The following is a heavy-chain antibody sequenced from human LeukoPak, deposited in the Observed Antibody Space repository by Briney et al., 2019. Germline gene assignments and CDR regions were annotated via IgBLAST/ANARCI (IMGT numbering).Heavy chain of an antibody. D-gene: IGHD1-26*01. V-gene: IGHV3-23*01. Sequence: GGSLRLSCAASGFTFSSYAMSWVRQAPGKGLEWVSAISGSGGSTYYADSVKGRFTISRDNSKNTLYLQMNSLRAEDTAVYYCAEVGIYAGYSPVNWFDPWGQGTLVTVSS. J-gene: IGHJ5*02. CDR3: AEVGIYAGYSPVNWFDP. CDR2: ISGSGGST. CDR1: GFTFSSYA.